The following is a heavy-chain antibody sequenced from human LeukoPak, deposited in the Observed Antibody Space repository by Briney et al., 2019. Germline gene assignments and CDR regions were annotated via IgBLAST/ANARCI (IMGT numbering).Heavy chain of an antibody. J-gene: IGHJ5*02. Sequence: GASVKASCKASGYTFTSYDINWVRQATGQGLEWMGWMNPNSGNTGYAQKFQGRVTITRNTSISTAYMELSSLRSEDTAVYYCARGRLGYCSSTSCRIGWFDPWGQGTLVTVSS. V-gene: IGHV1-8*03. CDR1: GYTFTSYD. CDR2: MNPNSGNT. D-gene: IGHD2-2*01. CDR3: ARGRLGYCSSTSCRIGWFDP.